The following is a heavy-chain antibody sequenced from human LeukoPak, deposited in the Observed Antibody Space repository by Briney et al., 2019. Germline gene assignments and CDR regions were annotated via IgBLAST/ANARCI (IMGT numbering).Heavy chain of an antibody. CDR1: GYTFTSYA. J-gene: IGHJ6*02. D-gene: IGHD3-3*01. V-gene: IGHV7-4-1*02. CDR3: ARWFTIFGVVFYYYYGMDV. CDR2: INTNTGNP. Sequence: ASVKVSCKASGYTFTSYAMNWVRQAPGQGLERMGWINTNTGNPTYAQGFTGRFVFSLDTSVSTAYLQISSLKAEDTAVYYCARWFTIFGVVFYYYYGMDVWGQGTTVTVSS.